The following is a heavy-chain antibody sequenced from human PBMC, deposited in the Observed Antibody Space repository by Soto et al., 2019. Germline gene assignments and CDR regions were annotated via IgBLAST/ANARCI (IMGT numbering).Heavy chain of an antibody. CDR1: GFTFSSDA. CDR2: MSYDGNNK. CDR3: ARAGCDGGSCYTLVGLRHGMDV. J-gene: IGHJ6*02. D-gene: IGHD2-15*01. Sequence: QVQLVESGGGVVQPGRSLRLSCAASGFTFSSDAMYWVRQAPGKGLEWVAVMSYDGNNKYYADSVKGRFTISRDNSKNTLYLQMNSLRDEDTAVYYCARAGCDGGSCYTLVGLRHGMDVWGQGTTVTVSS. V-gene: IGHV3-30-3*01.